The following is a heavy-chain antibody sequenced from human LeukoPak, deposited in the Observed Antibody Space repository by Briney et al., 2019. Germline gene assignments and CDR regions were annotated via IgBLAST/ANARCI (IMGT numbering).Heavy chain of an antibody. Sequence: QSGGSLRLSCAASGITFSSYGMSWVRQAPGKGLEWVSSISHTGGSPYYADSVKGRFTVSRDNSKNTLFLQMNSLTVEDTAIYYCAKNADRGAYCRGGSCYPYYYYYMDVWGTGTTVTISS. V-gene: IGHV3-23*01. CDR3: AKNADRGAYCRGGSCYPYYYYYMDV. CDR2: ISHTGGSP. D-gene: IGHD2-15*01. CDR1: GITFSSYG. J-gene: IGHJ6*03.